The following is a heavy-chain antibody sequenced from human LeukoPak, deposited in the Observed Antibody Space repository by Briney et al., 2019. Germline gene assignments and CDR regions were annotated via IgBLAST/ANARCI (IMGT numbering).Heavy chain of an antibody. D-gene: IGHD5-24*01. J-gene: IGHJ4*02. CDR3: ARGLKRWLQLGGRAFDY. CDR1: GYTFTSYY. CDR2: INLSGGST. V-gene: IGHV1-46*01. Sequence: ASVKVSCKASGYTFTSYYMHWVRQAPGQGLEWMGIINLSGGSTSYAQKFQGRVTMTRNTSISTAYMELSSLRSEDTAVYYCARGLKRWLQLGGRAFDYWGQGTLVTVSS.